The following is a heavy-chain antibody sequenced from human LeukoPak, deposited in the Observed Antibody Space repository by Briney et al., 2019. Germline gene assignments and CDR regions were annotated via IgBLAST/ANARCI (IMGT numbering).Heavy chain of an antibody. J-gene: IGHJ6*03. CDR2: ISSSSSTI. V-gene: IGHV3-48*04. D-gene: IGHD2-2*01. CDR3: ARVTYQLLLYYYYYMDV. Sequence: GGSLRLSCAASGFTFSSYSMNWVPQAPGKGLEWVSYISSSSSTIYYADSVKGRFTISRDNAKNSLYLQTNSLRAEDTAVYYCARVTYQLLLYYYYYMDVWGKGTTVTVSS. CDR1: GFTFSSYS.